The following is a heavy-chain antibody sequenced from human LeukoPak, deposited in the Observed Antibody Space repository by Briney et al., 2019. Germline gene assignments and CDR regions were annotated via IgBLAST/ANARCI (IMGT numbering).Heavy chain of an antibody. CDR1: GGSFSGYY. Sequence: SETLSLTCAVYGGSFSGYYWSWIRQPPGKGLEWIGEINHSGSTNYNPSLKSRVTISVDTSKNQFSLKLSSVTAADTAVYYCARWGLGPSFDSWGQGTLVTVSS. D-gene: IGHD1-26*01. CDR2: INHSGST. J-gene: IGHJ4*02. V-gene: IGHV4-34*01. CDR3: ARWGLGPSFDS.